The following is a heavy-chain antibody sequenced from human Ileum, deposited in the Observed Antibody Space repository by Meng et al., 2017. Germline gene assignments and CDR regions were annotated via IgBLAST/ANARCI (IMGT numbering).Heavy chain of an antibody. CDR2: IWYDGSNK. J-gene: IGHJ1*01. CDR1: GFTFSGYG. Sequence: QVKRVEAGGGVVQPGRSLRLSCAASGFTFSGYGMHWVRQAPGKGLEWVAVIWYDGSNKYYADSVKGRFTISRDNSKNTLYLQMISLKAEDTAVYDCARAKFLDAGYFQHWGQGTLVTVSS. D-gene: IGHD3/OR15-3a*01. CDR3: ARAKFLDAGYFQH. V-gene: IGHV3-33*01.